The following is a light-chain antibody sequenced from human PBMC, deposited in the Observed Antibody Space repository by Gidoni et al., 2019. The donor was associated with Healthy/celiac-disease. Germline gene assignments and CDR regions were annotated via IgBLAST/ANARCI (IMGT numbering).Light chain of an antibody. CDR1: QSISSY. CDR2: AAS. V-gene: IGKV1-39*01. Sequence: DIQMTQSPSYLSASVGDRVTITCRASQSISSYLNWYQQKPGKAPKLLIYAASSLQSGVPSRFSGSGSGTDFTLTISSLQPEDFATYYCQQRYSTPPTFGQGTRLEIK. CDR3: QQRYSTPPT. J-gene: IGKJ5*01.